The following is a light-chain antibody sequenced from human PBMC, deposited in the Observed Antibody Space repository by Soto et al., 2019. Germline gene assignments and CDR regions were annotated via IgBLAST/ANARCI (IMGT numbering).Light chain of an antibody. Sequence: EIVMTQSPATLSVSPVERATLSCRASQSVGSNLAWYQQKPGQAPRLLIYGASTRATDIPARFSGSGSGTEFALTINSLQSEDSAVYFCHQYGTSPRAFGRGTKVDI. CDR2: GAS. J-gene: IGKJ1*01. CDR3: HQYGTSPRA. CDR1: QSVGSN. V-gene: IGKV3-15*01.